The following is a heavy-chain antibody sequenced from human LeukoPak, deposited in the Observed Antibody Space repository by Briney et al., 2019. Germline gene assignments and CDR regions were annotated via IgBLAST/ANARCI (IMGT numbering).Heavy chain of an antibody. D-gene: IGHD6-13*01. CDR2: TYYRSKWYN. CDR3: ARGSSSNSWYFDY. CDR1: GDSVSSNSAT. V-gene: IGHV6-1*01. Sequence: SQTLSLTCAISGDSVSSNSATWTWIRQSPSRGLEWLGRTYYRSKWYNDYAVSVKSRIIINPDTSKNQFSLQLNSVTPEDTAVYYCARGSSSNSWYFDYWDQGTLVTVSS. J-gene: IGHJ4*02.